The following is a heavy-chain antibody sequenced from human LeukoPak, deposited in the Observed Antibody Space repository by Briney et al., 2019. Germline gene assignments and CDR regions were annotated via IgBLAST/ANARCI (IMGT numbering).Heavy chain of an antibody. CDR1: GGSFSGYY. CDR3: ARGLRAGFGESDDY. V-gene: IGHV4-34*01. Sequence: SETLSLTCAVYGGSFSGYYWSWIRQPPGKGLEWIGEINHSGSTNYNPSLKSRVTISVDTSENQFSLKLSSVTAADTAVYYCARGLRAGFGESDDYWGQGTLVTVSS. CDR2: INHSGST. D-gene: IGHD3-10*01. J-gene: IGHJ4*02.